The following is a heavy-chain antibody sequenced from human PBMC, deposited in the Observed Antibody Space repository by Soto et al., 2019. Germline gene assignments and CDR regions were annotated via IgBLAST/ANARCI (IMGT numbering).Heavy chain of an antibody. V-gene: IGHV3-23*01. J-gene: IGHJ3*02. Sequence: EVQLLESGGGLVQPGGSLRLSCAASGFTFSSYAMSWVRQAPGKGLEWVSAISGSGGSTYYADSVKGRFTISRDNSKNTLYLQMNSLRAEDTAVYYFAIDWGEYDILTNDDFDIWVQGTMVTVSS. D-gene: IGHD3-9*01. CDR1: GFTFSSYA. CDR3: AIDWGEYDILTNDDFDI. CDR2: ISGSGGST.